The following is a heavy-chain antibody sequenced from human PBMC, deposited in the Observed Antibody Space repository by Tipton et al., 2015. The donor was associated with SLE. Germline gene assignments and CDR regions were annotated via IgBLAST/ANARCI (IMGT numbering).Heavy chain of an antibody. CDR1: GYTFATYF. CDR3: ARTFSLEWLFDY. V-gene: IGHV1-46*01. Sequence: QLVQSGAEVKKPGASVRVSCKTSGYTFATYFIHWVRQAPGQGLEWMGIINPNGGSATYAQNFQGRVTMTRNTSISTAYMELSSLRSEDTAVYYCARTFSLEWLFDYWGQGTLVTVSS. CDR2: INPNGGSA. J-gene: IGHJ4*02. D-gene: IGHD3-3*01.